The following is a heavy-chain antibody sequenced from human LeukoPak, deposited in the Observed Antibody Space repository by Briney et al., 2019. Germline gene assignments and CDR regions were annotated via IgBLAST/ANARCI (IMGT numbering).Heavy chain of an antibody. CDR1: GFTFSSYA. Sequence: GGSLRLSCAASGFTFSSYAMSWVRQAPGKGLEWVSAISGSGGSTYHADSVKGRFTISRDNGKKSVFLQMNSLRADDTAMYYCARSVRAGGDYWGQGTLVTVSS. J-gene: IGHJ4*02. V-gene: IGHV3-23*01. CDR3: ARSVRAGGDY. CDR2: ISGSGGST.